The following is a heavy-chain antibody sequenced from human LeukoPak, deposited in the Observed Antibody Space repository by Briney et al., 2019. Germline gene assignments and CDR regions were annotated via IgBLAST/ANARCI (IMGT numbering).Heavy chain of an antibody. Sequence: GGSLRLSCAASGFTFDDYAMHWVRQAPGKGLEWVSRISWYSGSIGYADSVKGRFTISRDNAKNSLYLQMNSLRAEDIALYYCAKDKAPYGSESPTYFDYLGQGTLVTVSS. V-gene: IGHV3-9*03. CDR3: AKDKAPYGSESPTYFDY. J-gene: IGHJ4*02. D-gene: IGHD3-10*01. CDR1: GFTFDDYA. CDR2: ISWYSGSI.